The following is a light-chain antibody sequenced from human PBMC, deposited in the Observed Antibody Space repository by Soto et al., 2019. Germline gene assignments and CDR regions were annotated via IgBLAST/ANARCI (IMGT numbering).Light chain of an antibody. J-gene: IGKJ2*01. CDR3: QQYYSSPYT. CDR1: QSVLYSSNNKNY. CDR2: WAF. Sequence: DIVMTQSPDSLAVSLGERATINCKSSQSVLYSSNNKNYLAWYQQKIGQPPKLLIYWAFTRESGVPDRFSGSGSGTDFTLNISSLQAEDVAVYYCQQYYSSPYTFGQGTKLEIK. V-gene: IGKV4-1*01.